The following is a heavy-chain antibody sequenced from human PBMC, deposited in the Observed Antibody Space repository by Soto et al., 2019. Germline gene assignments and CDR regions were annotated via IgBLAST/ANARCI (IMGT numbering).Heavy chain of an antibody. Sequence: GGSLRLSCAASGFTFSSYSMNWVRQAPGKGLEWVSSISSSSSYIYYADSVKGRFTISRDNAKNSLYLQMNSLRAEDTAVYYCARESGYSGYDWAQSYQSSIDYWGQGTLVTVSS. J-gene: IGHJ4*02. V-gene: IGHV3-21*01. D-gene: IGHD5-12*01. CDR2: ISSSSSYI. CDR3: ARESGYSGYDWAQSYQSSIDY. CDR1: GFTFSSYS.